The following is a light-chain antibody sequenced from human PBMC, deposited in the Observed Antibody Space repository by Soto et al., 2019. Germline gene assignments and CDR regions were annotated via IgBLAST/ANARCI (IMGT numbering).Light chain of an antibody. CDR1: QSVSTG. Sequence: EIVMTQSPAALSVSPGEGATLSCRASQSVSTGLAWYQQKPGLPPRLLIYSASTRATGVPARFSGSGSGTEFTLTISSLQSEDSAIYYCQQYDQRYTFGQGTKLEIK. CDR2: SAS. CDR3: QQYDQRYT. J-gene: IGKJ2*01. V-gene: IGKV3-15*01.